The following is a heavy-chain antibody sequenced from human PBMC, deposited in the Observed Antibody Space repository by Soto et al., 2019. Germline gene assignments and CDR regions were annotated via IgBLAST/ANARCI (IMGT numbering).Heavy chain of an antibody. Sequence: SGKVSCRASGYTFTGYGFSWVRQAPGQGLEWMGWISAYNGNTNYAQKLQGRVTMTTDTSTSTAYMELRSLRSDDTAVYYCAEDTAMVIWGQGTLVTVSS. V-gene: IGHV1-18*01. D-gene: IGHD5-18*01. CDR3: AEDTAMVI. CDR2: ISAYNGNT. CDR1: GYTFTGYG. J-gene: IGHJ4*02.